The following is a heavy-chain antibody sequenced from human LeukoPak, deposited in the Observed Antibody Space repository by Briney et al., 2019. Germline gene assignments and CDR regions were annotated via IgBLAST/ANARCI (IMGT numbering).Heavy chain of an antibody. Sequence: ASVKVSCKASGYTFTGYYMHWVRQAPGQGLEWMGWINPNSGGTNYAQKFQGRVTMTRDTSISTAYMELSRLRSDDTAVYYCARETTLTGRYFYYYMDVWGKGTTVTVSS. V-gene: IGHV1-2*02. CDR1: GYTFTGYY. D-gene: IGHD2/OR15-2a*01. CDR3: ARETTLTGRYFYYYMDV. J-gene: IGHJ6*03. CDR2: INPNSGGT.